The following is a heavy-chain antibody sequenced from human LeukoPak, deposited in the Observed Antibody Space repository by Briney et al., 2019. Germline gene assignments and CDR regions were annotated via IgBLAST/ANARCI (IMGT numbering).Heavy chain of an antibody. V-gene: IGHV4-31*03. J-gene: IGHJ4*02. CDR2: IYYSGST. CDR1: GGSISSGGYY. D-gene: IGHD3-10*01. Sequence: SQTLSLTCTVSGGSISSGGYYWSWIRQHPGKGLEWIGYIYYSGSTYYNPSLKSRVTISVDTSKNQFSLKLSSVTAADTAVYYCARVSYGSGSYPYYFDYWGQGTLVTVSS. CDR3: ARVSYGSGSYPYYFDY.